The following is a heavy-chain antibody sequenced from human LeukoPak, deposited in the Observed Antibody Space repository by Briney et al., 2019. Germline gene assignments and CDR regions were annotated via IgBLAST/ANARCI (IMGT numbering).Heavy chain of an antibody. V-gene: IGHV4-39*01. CDR3: ARHEGEFNWFDP. Sequence: SETLSLTCTVSGDSISSSNFYWGWIRQPPGKGLEWIGSIYYGGSTFYSPSLKSRVTISVDASKNQFSLNLSSVTAADTAVYYCARHEGEFNWFDPWGQGTLVTVSS. J-gene: IGHJ5*02. CDR1: GDSISSSNFY. D-gene: IGHD3-16*01. CDR2: IYYGGST.